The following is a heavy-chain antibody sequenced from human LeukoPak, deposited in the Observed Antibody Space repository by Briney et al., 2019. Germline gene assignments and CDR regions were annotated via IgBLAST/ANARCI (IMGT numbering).Heavy chain of an antibody. J-gene: IGHJ5*02. D-gene: IGHD2-15*01. CDR1: GGSFSGYY. Sequence: PSETLSLTCAVYGGSFSGYYWSWIRQPPGKGLEWIGGINHSGSTNYNPSLKSRVTISVDTSKNQFSLKLSSVTAADTAVYYCARGAGYCSGGSCYTFKYKWFDPWGRGTLVTVSS. CDR3: ARGAGYCSGGSCYTFKYKWFDP. V-gene: IGHV4-34*01. CDR2: INHSGST.